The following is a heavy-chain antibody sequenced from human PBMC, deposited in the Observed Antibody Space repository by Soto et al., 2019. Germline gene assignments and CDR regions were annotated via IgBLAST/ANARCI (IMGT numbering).Heavy chain of an antibody. V-gene: IGHV1-69*12. Sequence: QVQLVQSGAEVKKPGSSVKVSCKASGGTFSSYAISWVRQAPGQGLEWMGGIIPIFGTANYAQKFQGRVTITADESTSTDYMEMSSLRSEDTAVYYCARAPFGGNSRGSDPLWFDPWGQGTLVTVSS. D-gene: IGHD2-21*02. CDR3: ARAPFGGNSRGSDPLWFDP. CDR1: GGTFSSYA. CDR2: IIPIFGTA. J-gene: IGHJ5*02.